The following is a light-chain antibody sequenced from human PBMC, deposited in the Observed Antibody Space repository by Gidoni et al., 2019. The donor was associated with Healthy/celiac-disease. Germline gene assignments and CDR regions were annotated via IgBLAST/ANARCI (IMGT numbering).Light chain of an antibody. CDR3: CSYAGSTTLVV. CDR1: NSDVGSYNL. V-gene: IGLV2-23*02. Sequence: QSALTQPASVSGSPGQSITISCTGTNSDVGSYNLVSWYQQHPGKAPKLMIYEVGKRPSGVSNRFSGSKSGNTATLTISGLQAEDEADYYCCSYAGSTTLVVFGGGTKLTVL. J-gene: IGLJ2*01. CDR2: EVG.